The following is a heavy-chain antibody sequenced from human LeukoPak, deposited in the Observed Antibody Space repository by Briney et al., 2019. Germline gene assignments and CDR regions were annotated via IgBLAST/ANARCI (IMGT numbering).Heavy chain of an antibody. CDR3: ARTSWVAGSQKGDYFDY. CDR2: INPNSGGT. D-gene: IGHD6-19*01. CDR1: GYTFTGYY. V-gene: IGHV1-2*02. J-gene: IGHJ4*02. Sequence: ASVKVSCKASGYTFTGYYMHWVRQARGQGLEWMGWINPNSGGTNYAQKFQGRVTMTRDTSISTAYMELSRLRSDDTAVYYCARTSWVAGSQKGDYFDYWGQGTLVTVSS.